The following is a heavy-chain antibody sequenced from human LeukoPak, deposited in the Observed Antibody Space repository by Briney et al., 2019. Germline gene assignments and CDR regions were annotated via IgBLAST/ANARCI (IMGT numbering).Heavy chain of an antibody. CDR1: GYTFTTYD. CDR3: ARSSGWYAPAIDY. V-gene: IGHV1-18*01. D-gene: IGHD6-19*01. CDR2: ISGSNGNR. Sequence: ASVKVSCKASGYTFTTYDFTWVRQGPGQGLEWMGWISGSNGNRNYAQKLQGRVTMTTDTSTSTAYMELRSLRSDDTAVYYCARSSGWYAPAIDYWGQGTLVTVSS. J-gene: IGHJ4*02.